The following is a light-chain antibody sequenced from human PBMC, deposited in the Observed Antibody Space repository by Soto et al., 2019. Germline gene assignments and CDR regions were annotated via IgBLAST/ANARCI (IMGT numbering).Light chain of an antibody. CDR3: QQYGTSPRT. CDR2: DAS. Sequence: ENVLTQSPGTLSLSPGERVTLSCRASQDIRSHLAWYQQKPGQAPRLLIFDASSRATGIPDRFSVSGCGTDFNSSISRLEPEDFGVYYCQQYGTSPRTFGQGTRVEIK. V-gene: IGKV3-20*01. CDR1: QDIRSH. J-gene: IGKJ1*01.